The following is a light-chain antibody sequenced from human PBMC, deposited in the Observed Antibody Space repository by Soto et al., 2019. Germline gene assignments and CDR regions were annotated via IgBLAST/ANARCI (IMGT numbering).Light chain of an antibody. V-gene: IGLV2-14*01. CDR3: FPFTSSSTYV. CDR1: SSDVGNYKY. Sequence: SALTQPASVSGSPGQSITISCTGTSSDVGNYKYVSWYQQHPGKAPKLMIYEVSNRPSGVSNWLFGSKSGNTASLTISGPQAEGENDYFLFPFTSSSTYVFGTGTKVTVL. J-gene: IGLJ1*01. CDR2: EVS.